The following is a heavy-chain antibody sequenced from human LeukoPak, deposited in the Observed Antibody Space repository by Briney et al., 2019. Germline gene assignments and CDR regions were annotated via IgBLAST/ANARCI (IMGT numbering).Heavy chain of an antibody. CDR1: GYTFTNYW. V-gene: IGHV5-51*01. J-gene: IGHJ6*03. CDR2: IYLGDSDT. CDR3: ARHPRNFYYYMDV. Sequence: GEPLKISCKGSGYTFTNYWIGWVRQMPGKGLEWMGIIYLGDSDTRYSPSFQGQVTISADKSINTVYLQWSSLKASDSAIYYCARHPRNFYYYMDVWGKGTTVTVS.